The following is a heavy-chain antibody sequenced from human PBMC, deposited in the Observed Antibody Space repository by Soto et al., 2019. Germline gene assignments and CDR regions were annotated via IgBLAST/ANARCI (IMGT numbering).Heavy chain of an antibody. Sequence: QVQLVESGGGLVKPGGSLRLSCTASKFTFTDYYMTWVRLAPGKGLEWISSINTVGNTIFYADSVKGRFTSSRDNAKSSLFLQMNNLRAEDTAIYYCASLYPYYFDQWGQGTLVTVSS. CDR1: KFTFTDYY. CDR2: INTVGNTI. CDR3: ASLYPYYFDQ. V-gene: IGHV3-11*01. D-gene: IGHD2-2*01. J-gene: IGHJ4*02.